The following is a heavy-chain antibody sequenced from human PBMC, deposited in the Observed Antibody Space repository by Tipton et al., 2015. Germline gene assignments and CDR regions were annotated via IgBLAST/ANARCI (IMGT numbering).Heavy chain of an antibody. Sequence: TLSLTCTVSGGSISSGKYYWSWIRQHPGKGLEWIGYIYYSGNTYYNLSLKSRVTISVDTSKSQFSLKLTSVTAADTAVYYCARVKVATMLYYFDYWGQGTLVTVSS. V-gene: IGHV4-31*03. D-gene: IGHD5-12*01. CDR3: ARVKVATMLYYFDY. CDR2: IYYSGNT. CDR1: GGSISSGKYY. J-gene: IGHJ4*02.